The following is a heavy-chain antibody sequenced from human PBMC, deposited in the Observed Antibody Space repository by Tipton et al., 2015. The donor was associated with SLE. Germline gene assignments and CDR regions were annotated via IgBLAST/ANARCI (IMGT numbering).Heavy chain of an antibody. CDR3: ARDEAAAGTGYSYYGMDV. D-gene: IGHD6-13*01. V-gene: IGHV3-11*01. Sequence: SLRLSCAASGFTFSDYYMSWIRQAPGKGLEWVSYISSSGSTIYYADSVKGRFTISRDNAKNSLYLQMNSLRAEDTAVYYCARDEAAAGTGYSYYGMDVWGQGTTVTVSS. CDR1: GFTFSDYY. CDR2: ISSSGSTI. J-gene: IGHJ6*02.